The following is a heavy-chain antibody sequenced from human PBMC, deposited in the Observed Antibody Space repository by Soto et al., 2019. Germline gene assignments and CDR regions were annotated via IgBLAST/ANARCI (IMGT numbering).Heavy chain of an antibody. V-gene: IGHV1-69*13. Sequence: ASVKVSCKASGVTFSRQDMRWVRQAPGRGLEWMGGIIPIFGTPQYAEKFQDRVMITADESTSTAYMELSSLTSEDTAVYYCATNEGRDGYSFDYWGQGTLVTVSS. D-gene: IGHD5-12*01. J-gene: IGHJ4*02. CDR3: ATNEGRDGYSFDY. CDR1: GVTFSRQD. CDR2: IIPIFGTP.